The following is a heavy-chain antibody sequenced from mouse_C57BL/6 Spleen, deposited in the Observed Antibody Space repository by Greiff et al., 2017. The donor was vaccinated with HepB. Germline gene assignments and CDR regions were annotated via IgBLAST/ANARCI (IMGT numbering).Heavy chain of an antibody. D-gene: IGHD1-2*01. CDR1: GFNIKDDY. CDR3: TTTALFDY. J-gene: IGHJ2*01. CDR2: IDPENGDT. Sequence: SGAELVRPGASVKLSCTASGFNIKDDYMHWVKQRPEQGLEWIGWIDPENGDTEYASKFQGKATITADTSSNTAYLQLSSLTSEDTAVYYCTTTALFDYWGQGTTLTVSS. V-gene: IGHV14-4*01.